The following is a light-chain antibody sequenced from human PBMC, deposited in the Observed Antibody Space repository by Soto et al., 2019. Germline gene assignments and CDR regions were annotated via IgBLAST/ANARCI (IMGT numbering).Light chain of an antibody. Sequence: EIVLTQSPATLSLSPWERATLSCRASQSVSSYLAWYQQKPGQAPGLLIYDASNRATGIPARFSGSGSGTDFTLTISSLEPEDFAVYYCQQRSNWPFDFGQGTRLEIK. J-gene: IGKJ5*01. V-gene: IGKV3-11*01. CDR1: QSVSSY. CDR2: DAS. CDR3: QQRSNWPFD.